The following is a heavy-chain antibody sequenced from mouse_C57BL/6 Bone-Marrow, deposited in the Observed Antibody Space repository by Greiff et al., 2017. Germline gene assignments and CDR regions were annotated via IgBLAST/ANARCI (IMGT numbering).Heavy chain of an antibody. J-gene: IGHJ4*01. V-gene: IGHV1-72*01. CDR3: ARRRRGKTGNAMDY. Sequence: VQLQQPGAELVKPGASVKLSCKASGYTFTSYWMHWVKQRPGRGLEWIGRIDPNNGGTKYNEKFKSKATLTVDKPSSTAYMQLSSLTSEDSAVYYCARRRRGKTGNAMDYWGQGTSVTVSS. CDR2: IDPNNGGT. D-gene: IGHD1-3*01. CDR1: GYTFTSYW.